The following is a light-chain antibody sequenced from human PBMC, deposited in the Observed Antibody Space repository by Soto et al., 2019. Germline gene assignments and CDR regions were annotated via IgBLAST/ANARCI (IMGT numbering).Light chain of an antibody. CDR3: QQRSNWPYT. CDR1: QSVSSY. CDR2: DAS. V-gene: IGKV3-11*01. J-gene: IGKJ2*01. Sequence: EIVLTQSPATLSLSPGERATLSCRASQSVSSYLAWYQQKPGQAPRLLIYDASNRATGIPARCSGSGSGTYFTRTISSLEPEDFAVYYGQQRSNWPYTFGHGTKLEIK.